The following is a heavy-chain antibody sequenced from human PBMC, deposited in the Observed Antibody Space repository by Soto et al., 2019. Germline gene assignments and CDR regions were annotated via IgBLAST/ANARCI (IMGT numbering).Heavy chain of an antibody. D-gene: IGHD3-22*01. CDR1: GGTFSSYA. J-gene: IGHJ4*02. Sequence: QVHLVQSGAEVKKPGSSVKVSCKASGGTFSSYAISWVRQAPGQGLEWMGGFIPIFGTTNYAQKFQGRVTITAAESTSTAYMELSSLRSEDTAVYYCTRDRGRRYNDGRGYYYSAYWGQGTLVTVSS. CDR3: TRDRGRRYNDGRGYYYSAY. V-gene: IGHV1-69*01. CDR2: FIPIFGTT.